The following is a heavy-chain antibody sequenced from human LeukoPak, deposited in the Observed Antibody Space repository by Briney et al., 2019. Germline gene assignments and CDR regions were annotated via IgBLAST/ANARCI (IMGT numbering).Heavy chain of an antibody. CDR2: INPDGSTT. Sequence: GGSLRLSCAASGFTFSRYWIHWVRQAPGKGLEWVSRINPDGSTTTYADSVKGRFTISRDNSKNTLYLQMNSLRAEDTAVYYCARDNSVSGGVIAYFFDYWGQGTLVTVSS. D-gene: IGHD3-16*02. CDR1: GFTFSRYW. CDR3: ARDNSVSGGVIAYFFDY. J-gene: IGHJ4*02. V-gene: IGHV3-74*01.